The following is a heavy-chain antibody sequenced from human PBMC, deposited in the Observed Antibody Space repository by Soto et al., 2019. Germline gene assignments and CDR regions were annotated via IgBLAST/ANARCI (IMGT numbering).Heavy chain of an antibody. J-gene: IGHJ4*02. CDR2: IKSKTDGGTT. V-gene: IGHV3-15*01. Sequence: GGSLRLSCAASRFTFSNAWMSWVHQAPGKGLEWVGRIKSKTDGGTTDYAAPVKGRFTISRDDSKNTLYLQMNSLKTEDTAVYYCTTMSRYSNPFDYWGQGTLVTVSS. D-gene: IGHD4-4*01. CDR1: RFTFSNAW. CDR3: TTMSRYSNPFDY.